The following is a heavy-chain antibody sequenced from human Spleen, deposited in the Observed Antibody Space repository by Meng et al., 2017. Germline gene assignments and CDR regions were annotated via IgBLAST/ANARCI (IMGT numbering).Heavy chain of an antibody. CDR2: INHSGTT. V-gene: IGHV4-34*01. CDR3: ARGPTTMAHDVDY. Sequence: GGAGLLKPPDTLVLTCGVAGGSFSDYYWSWIRQPQGKGLEWIGEINHSGTTNYNPSLESRATISVDTSQNNLSLKLSSVTAADSAVYYCARGPTTMAHDVDYWGQGTLVTVSS. J-gene: IGHJ4*02. CDR1: GGSFSDYY. D-gene: IGHD4-11*01.